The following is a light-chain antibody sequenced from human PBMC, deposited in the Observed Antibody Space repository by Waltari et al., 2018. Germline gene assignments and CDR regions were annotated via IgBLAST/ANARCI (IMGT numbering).Light chain of an antibody. CDR1: QSGI. Sequence: IVLTQSPGTLYLSPGERASISCRASQSGILAWYQQKPGQAPRLLIYGASTRATGIPDRFSGRGSGTDVTLTISRLEPEDFAVYYCQANASLFGQGTRLEIK. CDR3: QANASL. V-gene: IGKV3-20*01. J-gene: IGKJ5*01. CDR2: GAS.